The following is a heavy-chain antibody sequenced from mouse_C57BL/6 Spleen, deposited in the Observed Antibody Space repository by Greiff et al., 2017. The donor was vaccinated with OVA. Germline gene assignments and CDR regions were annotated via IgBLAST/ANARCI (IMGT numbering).Heavy chain of an antibody. CDR1: GYAFSSSW. J-gene: IGHJ4*01. CDR2: IYPGDGDT. Sequence: QVQLQQSGPELVKPGASVKISCKASGYAFSSSWMNWVKQRPGKGLEWIGRIYPGDGDTNYNGKFKGKATLTADKSSSTAYMQLSSLTSEDSAVYFCARFINYYAMDDWGQGTSVTVSS. CDR3: ARFINYYAMDD. D-gene: IGHD1-2*01. V-gene: IGHV1-82*01.